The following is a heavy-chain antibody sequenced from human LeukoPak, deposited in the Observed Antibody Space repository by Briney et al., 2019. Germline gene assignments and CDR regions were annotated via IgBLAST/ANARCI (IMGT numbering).Heavy chain of an antibody. CDR1: GFTFSGSA. CDR3: TRLSIPYY. D-gene: IGHD2-21*01. V-gene: IGHV3-73*01. Sequence: GGSLRLSCAASGFTFSGSAMHWVRQASGKGLEWVGRIRSKANSYATAYAASVKGRFTISRDDSKNTAYLQMNSMKTEDTAVYYSTRLSIPYYWGQGTLVTVSS. CDR2: IRSKANSYAT. J-gene: IGHJ4*02.